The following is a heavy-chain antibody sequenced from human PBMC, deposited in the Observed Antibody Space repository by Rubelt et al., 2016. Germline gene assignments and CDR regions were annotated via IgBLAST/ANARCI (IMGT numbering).Heavy chain of an antibody. J-gene: IGHJ4*02. V-gene: IGHV4-39*01. CDR2: IYYSGST. Sequence: QLQLQESGPGLVKPSETLSLTCTVSGGSISSSSYYWGWIRQPPGKGLEWIGSIYYSGSTYYNPSLKSGVTISVDTSKNQFSLKLSSVTAADTAVYYCARHEYDSSGYSLYYFDYWGQGTLVTVSS. CDR1: GGSISSSSYY. D-gene: IGHD3-22*01. CDR3: ARHEYDSSGYSLYYFDY.